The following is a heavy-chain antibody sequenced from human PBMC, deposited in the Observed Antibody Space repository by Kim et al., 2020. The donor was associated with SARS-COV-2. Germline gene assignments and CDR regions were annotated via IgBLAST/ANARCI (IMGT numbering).Heavy chain of an antibody. CDR3: ARSELYESSGYYAEYFQY. D-gene: IGHD3-22*01. Sequence: VKDRFTIARDNSKNTLYLQMNGLRAEDTAVYYCARSELYESSGYYAEYFQYWGQGTLVTVSS. V-gene: IGHV3-53*01. J-gene: IGHJ1*01.